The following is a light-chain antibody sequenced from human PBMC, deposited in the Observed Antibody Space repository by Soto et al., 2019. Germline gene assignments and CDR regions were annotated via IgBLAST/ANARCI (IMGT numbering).Light chain of an antibody. J-gene: IGKJ1*01. V-gene: IGKV1-17*01. CDR2: AAS. Sequence: DIQMTQSPSSLSASVGDRVTITCRASQAITNDLSWYQQKPGEPPKRLIYAASTLHSGVPSRFSGSGSGTEFTLTISSLQPEDFATYFDLQHNSYPRTFGQGTKVEIK. CDR3: LQHNSYPRT. CDR1: QAITND.